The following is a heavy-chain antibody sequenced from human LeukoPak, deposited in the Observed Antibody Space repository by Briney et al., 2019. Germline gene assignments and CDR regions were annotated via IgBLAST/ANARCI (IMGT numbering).Heavy chain of an antibody. CDR1: GYTFTSYG. D-gene: IGHD6-13*01. CDR2: ISAYNGNT. Sequence: GASVKVSCKASGYTFTSYGISWVRQAPGQGLEWMGWISAYNGNTNYAQRLQGRVTMTTDTSTSTAYMELRSLRSDDTAVYYCARGMIIAAAGPFDYWGQGTLVTVSS. J-gene: IGHJ4*02. V-gene: IGHV1-18*01. CDR3: ARGMIIAAAGPFDY.